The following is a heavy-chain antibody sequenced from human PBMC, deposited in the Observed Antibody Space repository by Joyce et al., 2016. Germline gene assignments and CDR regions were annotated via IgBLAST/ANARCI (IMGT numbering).Heavy chain of an antibody. V-gene: IGHV3-7*03. CDR2: IYKDEDEM. CDR3: ARWDDGLDV. D-gene: IGHD1-26*01. CDR1: GFTFSSYL. Sequence: QVVESGGGLVQPGGSVRLSCAASGFTFSSYLMNWVRQAPGKGLEWVANIYKDEDEMPYVDSVRGRFTISRDNAKNSLYLQMNGLRGEDTAVYYCARWDDGLDVWGQGTTVTVSS. J-gene: IGHJ6*02.